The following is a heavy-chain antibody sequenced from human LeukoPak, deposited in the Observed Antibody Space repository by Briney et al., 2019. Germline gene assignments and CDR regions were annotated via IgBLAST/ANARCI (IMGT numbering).Heavy chain of an antibody. CDR1: GFTFSTYA. J-gene: IGHJ4*02. V-gene: IGHV3-21*01. CDR2: ISSASTYV. D-gene: IGHD2/OR15-2a*01. CDR3: ARDSIQYNFGFESFDY. Sequence: GGSLRLSCAASGFTFSTYAMNWVRQAPGKGLEWVSSISSASTYVHYADSVKGRFTISRDNSKNTLYLQINSLRAEDTAVYYCARDSIQYNFGFESFDYWGQGTLVTVSS.